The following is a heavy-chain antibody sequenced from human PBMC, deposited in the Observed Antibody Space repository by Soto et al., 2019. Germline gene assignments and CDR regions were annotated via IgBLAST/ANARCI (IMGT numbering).Heavy chain of an antibody. V-gene: IGHV3-30-3*01. CDR3: AREASVAALNWFDP. J-gene: IGHJ5*02. D-gene: IGHD6-6*01. CDR1: GFTFSTYA. CDR2: ILYDGSIE. Sequence: PXVSLGLSCAASGFTFSTYAMNGVRQAPGKGLEWVAVILYDGSIEHYADSVKGRFTVSRDNSKNTVYLQMNSLTPEDTAVYYCAREASVAALNWFDPCGQGTLVTVSS.